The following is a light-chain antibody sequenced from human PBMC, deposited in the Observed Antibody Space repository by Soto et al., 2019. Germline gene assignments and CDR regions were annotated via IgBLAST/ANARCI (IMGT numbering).Light chain of an antibody. J-gene: IGKJ2*01. CDR2: GPS. CDR1: QSVRSNY. Sequence: FVVTQSPGTLSLSPGEIATLSCRASQSVRSNYLAWYQQKPGQSPRLLIYGPSNRATGIPDRFSGSGSGTDFTLTISRLEPEDFAVFYCQHYGSSAYTFGQGTTLEIK. V-gene: IGKV3-20*01. CDR3: QHYGSSAYT.